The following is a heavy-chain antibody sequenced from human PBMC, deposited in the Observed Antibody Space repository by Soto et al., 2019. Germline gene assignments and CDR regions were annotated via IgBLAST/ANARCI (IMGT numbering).Heavy chain of an antibody. CDR1: GDSINGDKYY. D-gene: IGHD3-9*01. V-gene: IGHV4-39*01. J-gene: IGHJ4*02. CDR3: ARLEGLATISYYFDF. Sequence: SETLSLTCSVSGDSINGDKYYWGWIRQPPGKGLEWIGSIYFRGNTYYNPSLQTRVTISLDKSKSQFSLKLNSVTAADSAVYFCARLEGLATISYYFDFWGQGALVTVSS. CDR2: IYFRGNT.